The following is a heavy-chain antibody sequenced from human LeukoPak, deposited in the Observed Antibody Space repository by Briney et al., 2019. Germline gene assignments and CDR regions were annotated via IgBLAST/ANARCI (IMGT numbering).Heavy chain of an antibody. V-gene: IGHV4-59*05. CDR2: IYYSGST. J-gene: IGHJ4*02. Sequence: PGGSLRLSCAASGFTFSSYSMNWVRQAPGKGLEWIGSIYYSGSTYYNPSLKSRVTISVDTSKNQFSLKLSSVTAADTAVYYCARGDNLVVPAAVDYWGQGTLVTVSS. CDR3: ARGDNLVVPAAVDY. D-gene: IGHD2-2*01. CDR1: GFTFSSYSMN.